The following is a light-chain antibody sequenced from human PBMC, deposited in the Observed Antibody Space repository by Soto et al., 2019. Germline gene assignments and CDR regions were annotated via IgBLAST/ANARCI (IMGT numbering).Light chain of an antibody. J-gene: IGKJ2*01. CDR1: QSVSSGS. Sequence: EIVLTQSPGSLSLSPGERATLSCRASQSVSSGSLAWYQQKPGQAPRLLIYGASSRATGVPDRFSGSGSGTDFTLTISRLEPXDFAVYYCQLYSGSPMYTFGQGTRLDIK. CDR3: QLYSGSPMYT. CDR2: GAS. V-gene: IGKV3-20*01.